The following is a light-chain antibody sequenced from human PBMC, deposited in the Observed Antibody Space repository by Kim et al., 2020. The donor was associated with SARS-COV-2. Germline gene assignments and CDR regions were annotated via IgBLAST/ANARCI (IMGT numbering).Light chain of an antibody. Sequence: SPRKRATLSCRASQTLTSSYLAWYQQKPGQAPRLLIYGTSTRATGIADRFSGSGSGTDFTLTISRLESEDSAVYYCQQYGRSPSYTFGQGTKLEI. CDR2: GTS. CDR1: QTLTSSY. J-gene: IGKJ2*01. CDR3: QQYGRSPSYT. V-gene: IGKV3-20*01.